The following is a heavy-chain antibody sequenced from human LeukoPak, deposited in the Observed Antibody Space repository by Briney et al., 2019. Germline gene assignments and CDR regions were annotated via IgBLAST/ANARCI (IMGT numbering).Heavy chain of an antibody. Sequence: GGSLRLSCAVSGFTFSRYWMTWVRQAPGKGLEWVANIKVDGSEKYYVDAVKGRFTISRDNAKDSLYLQMNGLRAEDTAIYYCARAQWTAFDYYYHMDVWGKGTTVTVSS. V-gene: IGHV3-7*01. CDR3: ARAQWTAFDYYYHMDV. D-gene: IGHD3/OR15-3a*01. J-gene: IGHJ6*04. CDR2: IKVDGSEK. CDR1: GFTFSRYW.